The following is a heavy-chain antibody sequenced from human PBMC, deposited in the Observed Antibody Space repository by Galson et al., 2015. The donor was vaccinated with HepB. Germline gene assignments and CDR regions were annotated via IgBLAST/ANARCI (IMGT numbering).Heavy chain of an antibody. J-gene: IGHJ4*02. Sequence: SLRLSCAASGFTFSSYAMHWVRQAPGKGLEWVAVISYDGSNKYYADSVKGRFTISRDNSKNTLYLQMNSLRAEDTAVYYCARDPQSLYHFDYWGQGTLVTVSS. CDR1: GFTFSSYA. V-gene: IGHV3-30-3*01. CDR3: ARDPQSLYHFDY. CDR2: ISYDGSNK. D-gene: IGHD2-2*02.